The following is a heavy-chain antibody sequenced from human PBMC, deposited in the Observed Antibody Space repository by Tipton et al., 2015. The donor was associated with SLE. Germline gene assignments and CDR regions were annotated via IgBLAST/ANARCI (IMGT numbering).Heavy chain of an antibody. Sequence: QVQLVQSGGGVVQPGRSLRLSCAASGFTFSSYGMHWVRQAPGKGLEWVAVIWYDGSNKYYADSVKGRFTISRDNSKNTLYLQMNSLRAEDTAVYYCARGGGSYYYFDYWGQGTLVTASS. CDR1: GFTFSSYG. D-gene: IGHD1-26*01. V-gene: IGHV3-33*01. CDR2: IWYDGSNK. J-gene: IGHJ4*02. CDR3: ARGGGSYYYFDY.